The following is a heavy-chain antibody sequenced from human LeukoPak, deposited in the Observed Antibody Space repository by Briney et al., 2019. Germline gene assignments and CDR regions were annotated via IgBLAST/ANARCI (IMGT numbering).Heavy chain of an antibody. CDR1: GFTFSSYA. Sequence: GGSLRLSCAAPGFTFSSYAMSWVRQAPGKGLEWVSAISGSGGSTYYADSVKGRFTISRDNSKNTLYLQMNSLRAEDTAVYYCAKDRLLIAVAGDYFDYWGQGTLVTVSS. J-gene: IGHJ4*02. CDR2: ISGSGGST. D-gene: IGHD6-19*01. V-gene: IGHV3-23*01. CDR3: AKDRLLIAVAGDYFDY.